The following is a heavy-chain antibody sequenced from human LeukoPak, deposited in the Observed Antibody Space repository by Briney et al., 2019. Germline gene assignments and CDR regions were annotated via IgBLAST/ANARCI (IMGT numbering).Heavy chain of an antibody. CDR1: GYTFTGYY. CDR3: ATDYNGSGSYLS. Sequence: GASVKVSCKASGYTFTGYYMHWVRQAPGQGLEWMGWINPNSGGTNYAQKFQGRVTMTADTSTDTAYMELSSMRSEDTAVYYCATDYNGSGSYLSWGQGTLVTVSS. J-gene: IGHJ5*02. V-gene: IGHV1-2*02. CDR2: INPNSGGT. D-gene: IGHD3-10*01.